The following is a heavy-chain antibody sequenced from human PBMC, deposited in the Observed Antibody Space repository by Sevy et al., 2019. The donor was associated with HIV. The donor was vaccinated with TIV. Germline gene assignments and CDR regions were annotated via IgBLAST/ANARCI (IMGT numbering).Heavy chain of an antibody. CDR1: GGTFSSYA. CDR2: MNPNSGNT. V-gene: IGHV1-8*02. J-gene: IGHJ6*02. D-gene: IGHD6-6*01. CDR3: ARGRYSSSYYGMDV. Sequence: ASVKVSCKASGGTFSSYAISWVRQAPGQGLEWMGWMNPNSGNTGYAQKFQGRVTMTRNTSISTAYMELSSLRSEDTAVYYCARGRYSSSYYGMDVWGQGTTVTVSS.